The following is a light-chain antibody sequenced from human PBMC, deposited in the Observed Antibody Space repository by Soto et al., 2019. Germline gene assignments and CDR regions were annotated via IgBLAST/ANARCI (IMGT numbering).Light chain of an antibody. CDR1: SSDVGGYDY. Sequence: QSALTQPASVSGSPGQSITISCTGTSSDVGGYDYVSWYQQHSGKAPKLMIYDVSKRPSGVSNRFSGSKSGNTASLTISGHHAEDEAYYYCSSYTSSVTHVFGAGTKLTVL. V-gene: IGLV2-14*03. CDR2: DVS. J-gene: IGLJ1*01. CDR3: SSYTSSVTHV.